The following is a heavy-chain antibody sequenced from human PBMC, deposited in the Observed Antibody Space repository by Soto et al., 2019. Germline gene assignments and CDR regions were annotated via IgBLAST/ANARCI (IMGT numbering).Heavy chain of an antibody. CDR2: FDPEDGET. V-gene: IGHV1-24*01. CDR1: GYTLTELS. D-gene: IGHD2-2*01. CDR3: ATDASIVVVPAARMGSFVI. Sequence: ASVKVSCKVSGYTLTELSMHWVRQAPGKGLEWMGGFDPEDGETIYAQKFQGRVTMTEDTSTDTAYMELSSLRSEDTAVYYCATDASIVVVPAARMGSFVIWGQGTMVSVS. J-gene: IGHJ3*02.